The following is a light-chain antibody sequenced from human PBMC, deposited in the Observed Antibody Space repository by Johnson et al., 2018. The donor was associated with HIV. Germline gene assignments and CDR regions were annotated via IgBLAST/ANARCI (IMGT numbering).Light chain of an antibody. Sequence: QSVLTQPPSVSVAPGQKVTISCSGSSSDMGNYAVSWYQQLPGTAPKLLIYDNNKRPSGIPDRFSGSKSGTSATLGITGLQTGDEADYCCGTWDSSLTTGGVFGTGTKVTVL. J-gene: IGLJ1*01. CDR1: SSDMGNYA. V-gene: IGLV1-51*01. CDR3: GTWDSSLTTGGV. CDR2: DNN.